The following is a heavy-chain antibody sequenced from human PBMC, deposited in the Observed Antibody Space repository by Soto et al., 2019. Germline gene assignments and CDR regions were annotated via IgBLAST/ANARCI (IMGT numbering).Heavy chain of an antibody. CDR2: ISWNSGDT. Sequence: GGSLRLSCEASGFTFDGYAMHWVRQAPGKGLEWVPGISWNSGDTGYADSVKGRFTISRDNAKNSVYLQMSSLRAEDTALYYCAKGAGSYPRYYFDYWGQGTLVTVSS. J-gene: IGHJ4*02. CDR3: AKGAGSYPRYYFDY. V-gene: IGHV3-9*01. D-gene: IGHD3-10*01. CDR1: GFTFDGYA.